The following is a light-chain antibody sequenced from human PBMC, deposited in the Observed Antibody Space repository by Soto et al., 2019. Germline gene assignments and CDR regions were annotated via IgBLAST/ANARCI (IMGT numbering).Light chain of an antibody. CDR1: QSVSSY. V-gene: IGKV3-20*01. CDR2: DAS. Sequence: DIVMTQSPLSLSVTPGQPATLSCRASQSVSSYLAWYQQKPGQAPRLLIYDASNRATGIPDRFTGSGSGTDFTLTINRVEPEDFAVYFCQQYAGSPRTFGQGTKVDIK. J-gene: IGKJ1*01. CDR3: QQYAGSPRT.